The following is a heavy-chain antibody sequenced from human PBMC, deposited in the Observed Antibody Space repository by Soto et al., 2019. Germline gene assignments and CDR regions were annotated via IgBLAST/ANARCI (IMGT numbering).Heavy chain of an antibody. CDR2: ISAHNGNT. CDR1: GYDFTTYG. V-gene: IGHV1-18*01. CDR3: ARDKRGYCISTSCYFYYGMDV. J-gene: IGHJ6*02. Sequence: GASVKVSCKGSGYDFTTYGITWVRQAPGQGLEWMAWISAHNGNTDYAQKLQGRVTVTRDTSTSTAYMELSSLRSEDTAVYYCARDKRGYCISTSCYFYYGMDVWGQGTTVTVSS. D-gene: IGHD2-2*01.